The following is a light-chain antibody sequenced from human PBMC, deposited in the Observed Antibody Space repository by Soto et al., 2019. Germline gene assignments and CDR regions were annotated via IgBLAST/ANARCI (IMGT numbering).Light chain of an antibody. V-gene: IGKV3-20*01. CDR2: GAS. CDR3: QQYGSSSWT. Sequence: EIVLTQSPGTLSLSPGERATLSCRASQSVSSSYLAWYQQKPGQAPRLLIYGASSRATGIPDRFSGSGSGTDFTLTISRLEPEDFAVYYCQQYGSSSWTLGQATKVDI. CDR1: QSVSSSY. J-gene: IGKJ1*01.